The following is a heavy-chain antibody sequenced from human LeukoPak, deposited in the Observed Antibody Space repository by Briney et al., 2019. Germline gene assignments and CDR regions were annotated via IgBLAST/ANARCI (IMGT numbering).Heavy chain of an antibody. CDR2: ISYDGSNK. Sequence: GGSLRLSCAASGFTFSSYAMHWVRQAPGKGLEWVAVISYDGSNKYYADSLKGRFIISRDNSKSTLYLQMNSLRAEDTAIYYCAKEPKIRGNYWVDYWGQGTMVTVSS. J-gene: IGHJ4*02. CDR3: AKEPKIRGNYWVDY. V-gene: IGHV3-30-3*01. CDR1: GFTFSSYA. D-gene: IGHD1-7*01.